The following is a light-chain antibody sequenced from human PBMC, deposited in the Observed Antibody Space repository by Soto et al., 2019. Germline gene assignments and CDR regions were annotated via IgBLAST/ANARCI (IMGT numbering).Light chain of an antibody. CDR2: AAT. J-gene: IGKJ1*01. Sequence: DIQMTQSPSSLSASVGDRVTFTCRASQTISTYLNWYQQKTGKAPKLLIYAATFLESGVPSRFSGSGSGTDFTLTISSLQPEDFGTYYCQQYNTDSRTWSFGQGTKVEIK. V-gene: IGKV1-39*01. CDR3: QQYNTDSRTWS. CDR1: QTISTY.